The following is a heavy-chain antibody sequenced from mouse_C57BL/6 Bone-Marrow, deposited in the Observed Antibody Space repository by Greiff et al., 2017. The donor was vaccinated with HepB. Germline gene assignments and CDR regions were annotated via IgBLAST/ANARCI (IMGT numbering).Heavy chain of an antibody. J-gene: IGHJ1*03. V-gene: IGHV1-74*01. CDR2: IHPSDSDT. D-gene: IGHD1-1*01. Sequence: QVHVKQPGAELVKPGASVKVSCKASGYTFTSYWMHWVKQRPGQGLEWIGRIHPSDSDTNYNQKFKGKATLTVDKSSSTAYMQLSSLTSEDSAVYYCAIPAYYYGSSYWYFDVWGTGTTVTVSS. CDR3: AIPAYYYGSSYWYFDV. CDR1: GYTFTSYW.